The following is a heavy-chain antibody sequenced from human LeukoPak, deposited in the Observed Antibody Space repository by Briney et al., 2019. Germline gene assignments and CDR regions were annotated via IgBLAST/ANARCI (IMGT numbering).Heavy chain of an antibody. V-gene: IGHV3-66*01. D-gene: IGHD3-16*01. CDR2: IYSGGST. J-gene: IGHJ2*01. CDR3: AREAQGDWYFDL. Sequence: PGGSLRLSCAASGFTVSSNYMSWVRQAPGKGLEWVSVIYSGGSTYYADSVKGRFTISRDNSKNTLYLQMNSLRAEDTAVYFCAREAQGDWYFDLWGRGTLVTVSS. CDR1: GFTVSSNY.